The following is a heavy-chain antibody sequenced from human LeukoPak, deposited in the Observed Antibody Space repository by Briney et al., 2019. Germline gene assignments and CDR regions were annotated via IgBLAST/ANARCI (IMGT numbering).Heavy chain of an antibody. Sequence: SETLSLTCTVSGGSISSYYWSRIRQPPGKGLEWIGYIYYSGSTNYNPSLKSRVTISVDTSKNQFSLKLSSVTAADTAVYYCARAWDAFDIWGQGTMVTVSS. CDR3: ARAWDAFDI. J-gene: IGHJ3*02. V-gene: IGHV4-59*01. CDR2: IYYSGST. CDR1: GGSISSYY.